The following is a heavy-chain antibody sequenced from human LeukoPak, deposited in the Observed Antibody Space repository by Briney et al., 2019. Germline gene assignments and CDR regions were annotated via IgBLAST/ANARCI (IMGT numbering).Heavy chain of an antibody. Sequence: GGSLRLSCAASGFTFSNYWMSWVRQAPGKGLEWVANIKQDGSEAYYVDSVKGRFTISRDNAKNSLFLQMNSLTAEDTAVYYCARKGGTRGPLNYWGQGTLVTVSS. CDR1: GFTFSNYW. V-gene: IGHV3-7*01. CDR2: IKQDGSEA. D-gene: IGHD2-8*01. CDR3: ARKGGTRGPLNY. J-gene: IGHJ4*02.